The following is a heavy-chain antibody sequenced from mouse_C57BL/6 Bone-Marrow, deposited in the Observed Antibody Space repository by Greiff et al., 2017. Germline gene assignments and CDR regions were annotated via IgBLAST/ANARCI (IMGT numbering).Heavy chain of an antibody. J-gene: IGHJ4*01. Sequence: DVQLQESGGGLVQPGESLKLSCESNEYEFPSHDMSWVRKTPEKRLELVAAINSDGGSPYYPDTMERRFIISRDNTKKTLYLQMSSLRSEDTALYYCARHGDDQDYYAMDYWGQGTSVTVSS. CDR1: EYEFPSHD. V-gene: IGHV5-2*01. CDR3: ARHGDDQDYYAMDY. CDR2: INSDGGSP. D-gene: IGHD2-3*01.